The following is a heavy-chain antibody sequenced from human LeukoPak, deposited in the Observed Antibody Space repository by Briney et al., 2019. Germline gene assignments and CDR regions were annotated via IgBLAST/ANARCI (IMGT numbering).Heavy chain of an antibody. V-gene: IGHV4-39*07. CDR3: ARGLFTRPYYYYGMDV. D-gene: IGHD2/OR15-2a*01. CDR2: IYYSGST. J-gene: IGHJ6*02. Sequence: SETLSLTCTVSGGSISSSSYYWGWIRQPPGKGLEWIGSIYYSGSTYYNPSLKSRVTISVDTSKNQFSLKLSSVTAADTAVYYCARGLFTRPYYYYGMDVWGQGTTVTVSS. CDR1: GGSISSSSYY.